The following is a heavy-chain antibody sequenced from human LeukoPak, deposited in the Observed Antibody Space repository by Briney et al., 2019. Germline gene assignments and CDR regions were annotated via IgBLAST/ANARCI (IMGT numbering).Heavy chain of an antibody. CDR2: IYYSGST. CDR1: GGSISSYY. Sequence: SETLSLTCTVSGGSISSYYWSWIRQPPGMGLEYIGYIYYSGSTNYNPSLKSRVTISVDTSKNQFSLKVSSVTAADTAVYYCARVKDPGGYYYYYYMDIWGKGNTVTVSS. J-gene: IGHJ6*03. CDR3: ARVKDPGGYYYYYYMDI. V-gene: IGHV4-59*12. D-gene: IGHD3-16*01.